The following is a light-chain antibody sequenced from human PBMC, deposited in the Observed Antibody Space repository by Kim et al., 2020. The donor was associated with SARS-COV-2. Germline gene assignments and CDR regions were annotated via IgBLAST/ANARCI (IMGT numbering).Light chain of an antibody. V-gene: IGKV1-5*01. CDR1: QSVSDW. CDR2: EGS. CDR3: QQYRSFPMT. J-gene: IGKJ1*01. Sequence: SSIGDVVTIPVRASQSVSDWVAWFQQKAGKAPKLLIYEGSTLESGVPSRFSGSGSGTDFSLTISSLQPDDFATYYCQQYRSFPMTFGQGTKVDIK.